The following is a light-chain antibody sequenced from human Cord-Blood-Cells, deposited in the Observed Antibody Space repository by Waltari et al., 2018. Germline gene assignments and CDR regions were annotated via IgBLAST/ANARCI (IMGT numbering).Light chain of an antibody. V-gene: IGKV4-1*01. CDR1: QSDLYSSNNKNY. CDR2: WAS. J-gene: IGKJ1*01. CDR3: QQYYSTPPT. Sequence: DIVMTQSPDSLAVSLGERATINCKSSQSDLYSSNNKNYLAWYQQKPGQPTKLLIYWASTRESGVPDRFSGSGSGTDFTLTISSLQAEDVAVYYCQQYYSTPPTFGQGTKVEIK.